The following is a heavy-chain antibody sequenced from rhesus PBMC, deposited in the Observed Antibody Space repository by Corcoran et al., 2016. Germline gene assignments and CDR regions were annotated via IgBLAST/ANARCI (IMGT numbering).Heavy chain of an antibody. Sequence: QVQLQESGPGLVKPSETLSLTCAVSGGSISDSYYWSWIRPPPGKGLEWIGFINGSGGSNDYNHSLKSRVTMSTDTAKNQFSLKLSSVTAADTAVYYCARAIFGLVTPFDYWGQGVLVTVSS. D-gene: IGHD3-3*01. CDR2: INGSGGSN. CDR3: ARAIFGLVTPFDY. V-gene: IGHV4-106*01. J-gene: IGHJ4*01. CDR1: GGSISDSYY.